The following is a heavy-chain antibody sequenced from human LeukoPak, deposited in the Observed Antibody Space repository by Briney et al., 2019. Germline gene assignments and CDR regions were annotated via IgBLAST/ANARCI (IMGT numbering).Heavy chain of an antibody. CDR3: ARSYDSSGSSTSSDAFEI. V-gene: IGHV1-69*13. J-gene: IGHJ3*02. D-gene: IGHD3-22*01. CDR2: TIPIFGTA. Sequence: ASVKVSCKASGGTFSSYAISWVRQAPGQGLEWMGGTIPIFGTANYAQKFQGRVTITADESTSTAYMELSSLRSEDTAVYYCARSYDSSGSSTSSDAFEIWGQGTMVTVSS. CDR1: GGTFSSYA.